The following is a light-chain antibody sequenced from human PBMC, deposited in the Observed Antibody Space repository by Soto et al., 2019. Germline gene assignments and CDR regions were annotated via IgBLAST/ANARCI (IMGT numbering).Light chain of an antibody. J-gene: IGKJ2*01. CDR2: AAS. CDR1: QGISSS. CDR3: QQLNNYPYT. Sequence: IQLTQSPSSLSASVRDRVTITCRASQGISSSLAWYQQKPWKAPNLLLYAASTLQSGVPSRFSGSGSGTVFTLPISSLQPEDFATYYCQQLNNYPYTFGQGTKLEMK. V-gene: IGKV1-9*01.